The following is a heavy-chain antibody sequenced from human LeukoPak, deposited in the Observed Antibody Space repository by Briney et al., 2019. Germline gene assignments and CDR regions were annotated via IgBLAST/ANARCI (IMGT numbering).Heavy chain of an antibody. J-gene: IGHJ4*02. CDR3: ARVNGGVQVGATTPFEDY. CDR2: IRRDGSQK. CDR1: GFTFSDYW. V-gene: IGHV3-7*03. D-gene: IGHD1-26*01. Sequence: PGGSLRLSCAASGFTFSDYWMTWLRQAPGKGLEWVANIRRDGSQKNYADSVKGRFTISRDNAKNSLYLLMNSLRAEDTAVYYCARVNGGVQVGATTPFEDYWGQGTLVTVSS.